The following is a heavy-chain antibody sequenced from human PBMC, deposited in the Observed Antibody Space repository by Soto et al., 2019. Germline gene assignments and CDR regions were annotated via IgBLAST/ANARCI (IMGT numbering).Heavy chain of an antibody. D-gene: IGHD5-18*01. CDR2: IYYSGST. CDR1: GGTISSGGFH. CDR3: ASSGYSDGVDLDY. J-gene: IGHJ4*02. V-gene: IGHV4-30-4*01. Sequence: ALETLSLTCTVSGGTISSGGFHWSWIRQPPGKGLEWIGYIYYSGSTYYNPSLKSRVTISVDTSKNQFSLKLSSVTAADTAVYYCASSGYSDGVDLDYWGQGTLVTVSS.